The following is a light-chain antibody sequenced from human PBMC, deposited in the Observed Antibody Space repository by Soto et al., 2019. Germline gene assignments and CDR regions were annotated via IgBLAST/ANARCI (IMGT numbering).Light chain of an antibody. J-gene: IGKJ5*01. Sequence: IGMTQSPATLSVSPGGRATLSCRASQSISDTLAWYQQKPGQAPRLLIHGASTRATGIPARFSGSGSGTDFTLTISSLEPEDFAVYYCQQYGSSPLTFGQGTRLEIK. CDR1: QSISDT. CDR3: QQYGSSPLT. CDR2: GAS. V-gene: IGKV3D-15*01.